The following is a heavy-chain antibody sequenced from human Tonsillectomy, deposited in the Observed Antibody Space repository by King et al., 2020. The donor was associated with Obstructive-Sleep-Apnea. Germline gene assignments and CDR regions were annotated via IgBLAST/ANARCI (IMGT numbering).Heavy chain of an antibody. J-gene: IGHJ6*02. CDR1: GGSISSYY. D-gene: IGHD3-10*01. CDR2: IYYSGST. V-gene: IGHV4-59*08. CDR3: ARSMVRGVIKGYGLDV. Sequence: QLQESGPGLVKPSETLSLTCTVSGGSISSYYWSWIRQPPGKGLEWIGYIYYSGSTNYNPSLKSRVTISLDTSKNQFSLKLSSVTAADTAVYYCARSMVRGVIKGYGLDVWGQGTTVTVSS.